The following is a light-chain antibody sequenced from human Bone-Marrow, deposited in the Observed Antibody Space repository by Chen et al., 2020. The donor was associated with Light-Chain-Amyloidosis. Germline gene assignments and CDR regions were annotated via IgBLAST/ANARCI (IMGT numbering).Light chain of an antibody. J-gene: IGLJ3*02. CDR2: DVS. V-gene: IGLV2-14*01. CDR3: SSYTSSSTPWV. CDR1: SSDVGGYNY. Sequence: QSALTQPASVSGSPGQSITIPCTVTSSDVGGYNYVSWYQQHPGKAPKLMIYDVSNRPSGVSNRFSGSKSGNTASLTISGLQAEDEADYYCSSYTSSSTPWVFGGGTKLTVL.